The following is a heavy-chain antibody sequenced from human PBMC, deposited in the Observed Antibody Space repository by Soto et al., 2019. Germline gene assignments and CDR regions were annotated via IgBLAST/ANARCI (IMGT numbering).Heavy chain of an antibody. CDR1: GFTFDDYA. J-gene: IGHJ6*03. D-gene: IGHD6-19*01. Sequence: EVQLVESGGGLVQPGRSLRLSCAASGFTFDDYAMHWVRQAPGKGLEWVSGISWNSGSIGYADSVKGRFTIPRDNAKNSLYLQMNSLRAEDTALYYCAKLPGYSSGSYYYYMDVWGKGTTVTVSS. V-gene: IGHV3-9*01. CDR3: AKLPGYSSGSYYYYMDV. CDR2: ISWNSGSI.